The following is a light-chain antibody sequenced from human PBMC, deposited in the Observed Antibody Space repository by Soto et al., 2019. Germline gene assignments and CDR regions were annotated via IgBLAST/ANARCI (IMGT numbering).Light chain of an antibody. J-gene: IGKJ3*01. CDR2: GAS. CDR1: QGVSSN. V-gene: IGKV3-15*01. Sequence: EVAMTQSPATLSVSPGERAILSCRTSQGVSSNLAWYQQKPGLPPRLLIYGASTRATGIPTRFSGSGSGTEFTLTISSLQSDDFAVYYCQQYDNRPPFAFGPGTKVDSK. CDR3: QQYDNRPPFA.